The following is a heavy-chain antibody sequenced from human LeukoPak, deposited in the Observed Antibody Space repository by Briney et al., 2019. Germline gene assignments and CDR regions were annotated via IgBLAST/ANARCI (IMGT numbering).Heavy chain of an antibody. CDR2: IYYSGST. Sequence: SETLSLTCAVYGGSFSRYYWTWIRQPPGKGLEWIGSIYYSGSTYYNPSLKSRVTISVDTSKNQFSLKLSSVTAADTAVYYCARGRQTYYYGSGSMDVWGKGTTVTVSS. CDR3: ARGRQTYYYGSGSMDV. CDR1: GGSFSRYY. J-gene: IGHJ6*04. V-gene: IGHV4-34*01. D-gene: IGHD3-10*01.